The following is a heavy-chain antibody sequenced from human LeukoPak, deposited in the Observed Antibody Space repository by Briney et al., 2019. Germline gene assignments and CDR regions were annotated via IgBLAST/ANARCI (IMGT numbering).Heavy chain of an antibody. Sequence: GGSLRLSCAASGFTFSSYAMSWVRQAPGKGLVWVSRINSDGSSTSYADSVKGRFTISRDNAKNTLYLQMNSLRAEDTAVYYCASVTSCYGCVDYWGQGTLVTVSS. V-gene: IGHV3-74*01. CDR3: ASVTSCYGCVDY. J-gene: IGHJ4*02. CDR2: INSDGSST. D-gene: IGHD2-2*01. CDR1: GFTFSSYA.